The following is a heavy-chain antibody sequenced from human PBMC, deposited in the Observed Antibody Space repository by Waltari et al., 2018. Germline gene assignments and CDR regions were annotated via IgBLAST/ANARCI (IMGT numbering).Heavy chain of an antibody. CDR1: GYSISSGYY. J-gene: IGHJ4*02. CDR3: ARVGPYGARGDY. D-gene: IGHD4-17*01. CDR2: IYHSGST. V-gene: IGHV4-38-2*02. Sequence: QVQLQESGPGLVKPSETLSLTCTVSGYSISSGYYWGWIRQPPGKGLEWIGSIYHSGSTYYNPSLKSRVTISVDTSKNQFSLKLSSVTAADTAVYYCARVGPYGARGDYWGQGTLVTVS.